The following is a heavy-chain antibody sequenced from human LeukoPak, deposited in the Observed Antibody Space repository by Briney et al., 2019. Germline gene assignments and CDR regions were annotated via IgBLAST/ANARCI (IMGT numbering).Heavy chain of an antibody. CDR2: ISAYNGNT. CDR1: GHTFTNYG. V-gene: IGHV1-18*01. D-gene: IGHD2-15*01. CDR3: AREDCSGGSCYSLSLTPVFHVFDI. Sequence: ASVKVSCKAPGHTFTNYGISWVRQAPGQGLEWMGWISAYNGNTNYAQKLQGRVTMTTDTSTSTAYMNLRSLRSDDAAVYYCAREDCSGGSCYSLSLTPVFHVFDIWGQGTMVTVSS. J-gene: IGHJ3*02.